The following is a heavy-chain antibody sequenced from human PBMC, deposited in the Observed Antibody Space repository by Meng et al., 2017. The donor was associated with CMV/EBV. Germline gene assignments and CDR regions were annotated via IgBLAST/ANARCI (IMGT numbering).Heavy chain of an antibody. D-gene: IGHD6-19*01. CDR2: IYYSGST. V-gene: IGHV4-59*07. CDR1: GGSISSYY. CDR3: ARHYSGWSYYFDH. J-gene: IGHJ4*02. Sequence: SDTLSLTCIVSGGSISSYYWSWIRQPPGKGLEWIGYIYYSGSTNYNPSLKCRVTISVDTSKNQFSLKLSSVTAADTAVYYCARHYSGWSYYFDHWGQGTLVTVSS.